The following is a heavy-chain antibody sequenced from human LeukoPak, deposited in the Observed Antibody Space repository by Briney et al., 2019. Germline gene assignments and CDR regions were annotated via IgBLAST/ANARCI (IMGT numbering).Heavy chain of an antibody. CDR3: ARGGGSYGWFDP. CDR1: GFNSSNYW. J-gene: IGHJ5*02. CDR2: IDSDGSST. V-gene: IGHV3-74*01. D-gene: IGHD3-16*01. Sequence: GGSLRLPCAASGFNSSNYWMHWVRQGPGKGLVWVSRIDSDGSSTNYADSVKGRFTISRDSAKNTLYLQMNSLRAEDTAVYYCARGGGSYGWFDPWGQGTLVTVSS.